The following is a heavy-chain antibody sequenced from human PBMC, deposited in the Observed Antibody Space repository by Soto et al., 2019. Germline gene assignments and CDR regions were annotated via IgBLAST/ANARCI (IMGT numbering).Heavy chain of an antibody. CDR1: GGTFSSYT. J-gene: IGHJ4*02. CDR2: IIPILGIA. D-gene: IGHD6-19*01. Sequence: QVQLVQSGAEVKKPGSSVKVSCKASGGTFSSYTISWVRQAPGQGLEWMGRIIPILGIANYAQKFQGRVTITADKSTSTAYMELSSLRSEDTAVYYCAREPGIAVAGSRSDYWGQGTLVTVSS. V-gene: IGHV1-69*08. CDR3: AREPGIAVAGSRSDY.